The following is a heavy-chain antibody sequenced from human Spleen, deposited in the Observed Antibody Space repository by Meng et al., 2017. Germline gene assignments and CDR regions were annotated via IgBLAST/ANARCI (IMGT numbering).Heavy chain of an antibody. V-gene: IGHV4-39*07. D-gene: IGHD5-12*01. Sequence: SETLSLTCTVSGGSISGVTDYWGWIRQPPGKGLEWIGSIYYSGSTYYNPSLKSRVTISVDTSKNQFSLKLSSVTAADTAVYYCARGAYSGYDQANFDYWGQGTLVTVSS. CDR2: IYYSGST. J-gene: IGHJ4*02. CDR3: ARGAYSGYDQANFDY. CDR1: GGSISGVTDY.